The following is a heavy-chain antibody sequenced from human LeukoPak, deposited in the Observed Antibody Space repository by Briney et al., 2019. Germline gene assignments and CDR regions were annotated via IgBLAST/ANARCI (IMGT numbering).Heavy chain of an antibody. CDR2: IKQDGSEK. V-gene: IGHV3-7*04. CDR1: GFTFSNYW. J-gene: IGHJ5*02. D-gene: IGHD3-16*01. CDR3: ARDMIILQS. Sequence: LGGSLRLSCAASGFTFSNYWMTWVRQAPGKGLEWVANIKQDGSEKYYVDSVKGRFTISRDNAKKSLYLQMNSLRAEDTAVYFCARDMIILQSWGQGTLVTVSS.